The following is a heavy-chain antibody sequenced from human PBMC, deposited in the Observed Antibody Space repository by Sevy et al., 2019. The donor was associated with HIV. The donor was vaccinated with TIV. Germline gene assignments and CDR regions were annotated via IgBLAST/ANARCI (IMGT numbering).Heavy chain of an antibody. CDR1: GYTFINYW. CDR3: AGLSASEVSYNPYRGVFDI. CDR2: IYPGDSDT. J-gene: IGHJ3*02. D-gene: IGHD3-10*01. Sequence: GESLKISCEGSGYTFINYWIAWVRQMPGKGLEWMGIIYPGDSDTRYSPSFQGQVTISADKSISTAYRQWSSLKASDTAMYYCAGLSASEVSYNPYRGVFDIWGQGTMVTVSS. V-gene: IGHV5-51*01.